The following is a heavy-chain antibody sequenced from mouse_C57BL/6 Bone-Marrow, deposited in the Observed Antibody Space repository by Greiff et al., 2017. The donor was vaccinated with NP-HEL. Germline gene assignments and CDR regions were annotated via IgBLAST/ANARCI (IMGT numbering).Heavy chain of an antibody. CDR3: ARTAQATPDY. CDR2: ISGGGGNT. V-gene: IGHV5-9*01. Sequence: DVHLVESGGGLVKPGGSLKLSCAASGFTFSSYTMSWVRQTPEKRLEWVATISGGGGNTYYPDSVKGRFTISRDNAKNTLYLQMSSLRSEDTALYYCARTAQATPDYWGQGTTLTVSS. J-gene: IGHJ2*01. D-gene: IGHD3-2*02. CDR1: GFTFSSYT.